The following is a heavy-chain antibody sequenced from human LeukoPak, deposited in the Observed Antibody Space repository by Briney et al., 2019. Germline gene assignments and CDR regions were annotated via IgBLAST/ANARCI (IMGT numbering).Heavy chain of an antibody. V-gene: IGHV3-23*01. J-gene: IGHJ4*02. D-gene: IGHD4-17*01. CDR3: ASSYGDYLWSYFDY. CDR2: ISGSGGST. Sequence: PGGSLRLSCAASGFTFSTYAMTWVRQAPGKVLAWVSAISGSGGSTYYADSVKGRFTISRDNAKNSLYLQMNSLRAEDTAVYYCASSYGDYLWSYFDYWGQGTLVTVSS. CDR1: GFTFSTYA.